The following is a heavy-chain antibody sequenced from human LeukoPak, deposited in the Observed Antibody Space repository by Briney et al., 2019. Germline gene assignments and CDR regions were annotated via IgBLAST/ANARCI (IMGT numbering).Heavy chain of an antibody. V-gene: IGHV3-7*01. Sequence: GGSPRLSCAASGFTFSSYWMSWVRQAPGKGLEWVANIKQDGSEKYSVDSVKGRFTISRDNAKNSLYLQMNSLRAEDTAVYYCAREVRFRAYFDLWGRGTLVTVSS. CDR3: AREVRFRAYFDL. J-gene: IGHJ2*01. CDR1: GFTFSSYW. CDR2: IKQDGSEK. D-gene: IGHD3-10*01.